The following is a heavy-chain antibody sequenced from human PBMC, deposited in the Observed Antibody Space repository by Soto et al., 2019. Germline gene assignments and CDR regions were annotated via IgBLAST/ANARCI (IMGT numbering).Heavy chain of an antibody. CDR2: INAGNGNT. CDR3: AREGYFSITRCFDY. CDR1: GYTFTSYA. D-gene: IGHD2-2*01. J-gene: IGHJ4*02. V-gene: IGHV1-3*01. Sequence: QVQLEQSGAEVKKPGASVKVSCKASGYTFTSYAMHWVRQAPGQRLEWLGWINAGNGNTKYSQKFQGRVTITRDTSASTAYMELSSLRSEDTAVYYCAREGYFSITRCFDYWGQGTLVTVSS.